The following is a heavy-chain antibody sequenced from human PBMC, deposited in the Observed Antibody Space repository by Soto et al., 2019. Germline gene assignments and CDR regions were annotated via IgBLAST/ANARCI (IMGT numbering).Heavy chain of an antibody. CDR2: MSLDGNSR. CDR1: GFAVSSYS. Sequence: QVQLVESGGGVVQPGTSLRLSCAASGFAVSSYSVHWVRQAPGKGLEWVAAMSLDGNSRYFADSVKGRFTISRDTSKNTWSLQMNSLGPEESAVYHCTRGRSVIANNKFQQWGQGTQVPVSS. J-gene: IGHJ4*02. V-gene: IGHV3-30-3*01. D-gene: IGHD2-21*01. CDR3: TRGRSVIANNKFQQ.